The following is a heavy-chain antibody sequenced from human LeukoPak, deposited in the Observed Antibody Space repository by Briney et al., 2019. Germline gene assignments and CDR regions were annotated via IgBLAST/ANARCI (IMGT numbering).Heavy chain of an antibody. J-gene: IGHJ4*02. V-gene: IGHV3-7*01. Sequence: PGGSLRLSCAAPGFTFSGYWMSWVRQAPGKGLEWVANIDQDGSEKYYVDSVKGRFTISKDNAKNSLFLQMNSLRAEDTAVYYCARIKGGTSATISYWGQGTLVTVSS. CDR1: GFTFSGYW. CDR3: ARIKGGTSATISY. CDR2: IDQDGSEK. D-gene: IGHD1-26*01.